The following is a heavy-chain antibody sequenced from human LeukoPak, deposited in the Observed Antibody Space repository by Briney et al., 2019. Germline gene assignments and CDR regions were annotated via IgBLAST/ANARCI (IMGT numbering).Heavy chain of an antibody. CDR1: GYTFTGYY. D-gene: IGHD6-13*01. V-gene: IGHV1-2*04. CDR3: ARDSGPRYSSSPSDY. J-gene: IGHJ4*02. Sequence: ASVKVSCKASGYTFTGYYMHWVRQAPGQGLEWMGWINPNSGGTNYAQKFQGWVTMTRDTSISTAYMELSRLRSDDTAVYYCARDSGPRYSSSPSDYWGQGTLVTVSS. CDR2: INPNSGGT.